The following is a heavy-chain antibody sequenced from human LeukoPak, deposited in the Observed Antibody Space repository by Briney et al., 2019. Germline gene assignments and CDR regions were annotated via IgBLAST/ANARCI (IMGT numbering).Heavy chain of an antibody. CDR2: INHSGST. Sequence: PSETLSLTCTVSGGSISSYYWSWIRQPPGKGLEWIGEINHSGSTNYNPSLKSRVTISVDTSKNQFSLKLSSVTAADTAVYYCAAGGYCSSTSCSAGWFDPWGQGTLVTVSS. D-gene: IGHD2-2*01. J-gene: IGHJ5*02. V-gene: IGHV4-34*01. CDR1: GGSISSYY. CDR3: AAGGYCSSTSCSAGWFDP.